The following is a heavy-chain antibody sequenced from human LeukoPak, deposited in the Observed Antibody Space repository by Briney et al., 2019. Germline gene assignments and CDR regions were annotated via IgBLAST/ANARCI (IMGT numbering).Heavy chain of an antibody. V-gene: IGHV4-34*01. CDR2: INHSGST. CDR3: ARGFPEQGIAAAEYYFDY. Sequence: SETLPLTCAVYGGSFSGYYWSWIRQPPGKGLEWIGEINHSGSTNYNPSLKSRVTISVDTSKNQFSLKLSSVTAADTAVYYCARGFPEQGIAAAEYYFDYWGQGTLVTVSS. CDR1: GGSFSGYY. J-gene: IGHJ4*02. D-gene: IGHD6-13*01.